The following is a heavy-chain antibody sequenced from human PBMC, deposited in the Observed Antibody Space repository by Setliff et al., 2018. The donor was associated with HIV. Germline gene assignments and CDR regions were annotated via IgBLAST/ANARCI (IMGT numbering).Heavy chain of an antibody. D-gene: IGHD3-10*01. CDR3: ARDYFPHSRRNFGSGDYFHY. CDR1: GYTFIDYF. Sequence: ASVKVSCKASGYTFIDYFIHWVRQAPGQGLEWMAYINPNSGDSKTAQKFQGRVTVTRDTSIATAYMELSSLTSGDTAVYHCARDYFPHSRRNFGSGDYFHYWGQGSRVTVSS. J-gene: IGHJ4*02. V-gene: IGHV1-2*02. CDR2: INPNSGDS.